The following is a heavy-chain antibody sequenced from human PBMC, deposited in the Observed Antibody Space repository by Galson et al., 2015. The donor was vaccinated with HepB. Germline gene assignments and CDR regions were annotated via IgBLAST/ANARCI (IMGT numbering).Heavy chain of an antibody. D-gene: IGHD6-13*01. J-gene: IGHJ5*02. Sequence: CAISGDSVSSNSAAWNWIRQSPSRGLEWLGRTYYRSKWYTDYALSVQGRITINPDTSRNQFSPQLTSVTPDDTAVYYCARVEQQVVPTGWFDPWGQGTLVTVSS. CDR2: TYYRSKWYT. CDR1: GDSVSSNSAA. CDR3: ARVEQQVVPTGWFDP. V-gene: IGHV6-1*01.